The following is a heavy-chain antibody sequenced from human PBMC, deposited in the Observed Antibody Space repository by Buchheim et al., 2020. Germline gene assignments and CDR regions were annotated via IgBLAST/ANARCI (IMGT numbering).Heavy chain of an antibody. V-gene: IGHV3-23*01. Sequence: EVQLLESGGGLVQPGGSLRLSCAASGFTFSSYAMSWVRQAPGKGLEWVSLISGSGGNTYYADSVRGRFTIYRDKSKNTLYLQMNSLRAEDTAVYYCAKDLYGDYGMDVWGQGTT. CDR2: ISGSGGNT. J-gene: IGHJ6*02. CDR3: AKDLYGDYGMDV. CDR1: GFTFSSYA. D-gene: IGHD4-17*01.